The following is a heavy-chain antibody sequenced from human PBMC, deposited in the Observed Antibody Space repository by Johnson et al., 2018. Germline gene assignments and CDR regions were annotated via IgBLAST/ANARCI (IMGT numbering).Heavy chain of an antibody. Sequence: VRLVQAGGGLVEPGRSLRLCCTASGFTFGDYAMSWFRQAPGTGREWVGLIRSNAYGGTTEYAASVKGRFTISRDDSKSRAYLKMNSRETEDKAVYYCYRDNDYGDYGYSYYYGRDVWGQGTTVTVSS. CDR1: GFTFGDYA. CDR2: IRSNAYGGTT. CDR3: YRDNDYGDYGYSYYYGRDV. V-gene: IGHV3-49*03. J-gene: IGHJ6*02. D-gene: IGHD4-17*01.